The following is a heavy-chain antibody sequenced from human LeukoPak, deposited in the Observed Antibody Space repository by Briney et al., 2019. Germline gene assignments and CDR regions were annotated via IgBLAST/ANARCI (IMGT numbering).Heavy chain of an antibody. D-gene: IGHD5/OR15-5a*01. J-gene: IGHJ5*02. Sequence: PSETLSLTCSVSGDSISSYYWSWIRQSPGKGLDWIGYVHYSGSSNNNPSLKSRVTMSVDTSKNQFSLKLSSLTAAYTAVYCCARGSTGQYDPWGQGILVTVSS. CDR2: VHYSGSS. V-gene: IGHV4-59*01. CDR1: GDSISSYY. CDR3: ARGSTGQYDP.